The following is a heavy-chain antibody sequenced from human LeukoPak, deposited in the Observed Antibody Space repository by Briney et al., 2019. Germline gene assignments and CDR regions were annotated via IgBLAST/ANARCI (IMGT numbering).Heavy chain of an antibody. D-gene: IGHD1-1*01. Sequence: GGSLRLSCAASGFTFDDYAMHWVRQAPGKGLEWVSGISWNSGSIGYADSVKGRFTISRDNSKNTVDLQLNSLRTEDTAVYYSARGNGAPNWFDSWGQGTLVTVSS. V-gene: IGHV3-9*01. CDR2: ISWNSGSI. J-gene: IGHJ5*01. CDR1: GFTFDDYA. CDR3: ARGNGAPNWFDS.